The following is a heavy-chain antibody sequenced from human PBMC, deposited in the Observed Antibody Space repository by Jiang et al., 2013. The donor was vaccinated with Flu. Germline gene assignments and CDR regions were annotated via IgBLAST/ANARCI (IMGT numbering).Heavy chain of an antibody. Sequence: PGLVKPSETLSLTCTVSGDSVSSGSYYWSWIRQPPGKGLEWIGYIYDSGSTNYNPSLKSRVTISGGTSKKQFSLKLSSVTAADTAVYYCARFFYYYDSSARTFDYWGQGTLVTVSS. CDR2: IYDSGST. V-gene: IGHV4-61*01. CDR1: GDSVSSGSYY. CDR3: ARFFYYYDSSARTFDY. D-gene: IGHD3-22*01. J-gene: IGHJ4*02.